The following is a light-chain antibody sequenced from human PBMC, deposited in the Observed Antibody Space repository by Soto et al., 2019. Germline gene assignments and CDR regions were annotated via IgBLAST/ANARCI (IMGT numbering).Light chain of an antibody. CDR2: VAS. CDR1: QSVSSSY. CDR3: QQYGSSPLT. V-gene: IGKV3-20*01. J-gene: IGKJ4*01. Sequence: EIVLTQSPGTLSLSPGERATLSCRASQSVSSSYLAWYQKKPGQAPRLLIYVASSRATGIPERFSGSASGTDFTLTISRLETEDFAVYYCQQYGSSPLTFGGGTKVEIK.